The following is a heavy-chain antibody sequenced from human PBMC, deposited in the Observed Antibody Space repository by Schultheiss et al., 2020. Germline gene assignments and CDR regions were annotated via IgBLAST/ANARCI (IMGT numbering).Heavy chain of an antibody. Sequence: SETLSLTCTVSGGSISSGGYYWSWIRQHPGKGLEWIGYIYYSGSTYYNPSLKSRVTISVDTSKNQFSLKLSSVTAADTAVYYCARDRFIVVVPAAIEGRAWFDPWGQGTQINVSS. J-gene: IGHJ5*02. CDR2: IYYSGST. CDR1: GGSISSGGYY. V-gene: IGHV4-31*03. CDR3: ARDRFIVVVPAAIEGRAWFDP. D-gene: IGHD2-2*01.